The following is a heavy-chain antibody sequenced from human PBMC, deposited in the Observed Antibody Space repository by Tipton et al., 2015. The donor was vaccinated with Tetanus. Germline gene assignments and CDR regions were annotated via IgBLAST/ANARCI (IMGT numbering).Heavy chain of an antibody. CDR2: IYYTGSI. CDR3: ARNGSVTPQTLVYHYTGMDV. Sequence: LRLSCTVSGGSISSNYWSWIRQPPGKGLEWIGYIYYTGSINYNPSLRSRVTITVDTSKNQLSLKLTSVTAADTAVYYCARNGSVTPQTLVYHYTGMDVWGQGTTVTVSS. D-gene: IGHD4-17*01. CDR1: GGSISSNY. V-gene: IGHV4-59*01. J-gene: IGHJ6*02.